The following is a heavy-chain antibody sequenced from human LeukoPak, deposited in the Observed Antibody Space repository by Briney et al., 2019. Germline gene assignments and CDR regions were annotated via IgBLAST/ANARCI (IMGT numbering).Heavy chain of an antibody. D-gene: IGHD3-3*01. J-gene: IGHJ3*02. V-gene: IGHV3-21*01. CDR1: GFTFSSYA. Sequence: GGSLRLSCAASGFTFSSYAITWVRQAPGKGLEWVSSISSSSSYIYYADSVKGRFTISRDNAKNSLYLQMNSLRAEDTAVYYCARGGYDFWSGYSSPYAFDIWGQGTMVTVSS. CDR2: ISSSSSYI. CDR3: ARGGYDFWSGYSSPYAFDI.